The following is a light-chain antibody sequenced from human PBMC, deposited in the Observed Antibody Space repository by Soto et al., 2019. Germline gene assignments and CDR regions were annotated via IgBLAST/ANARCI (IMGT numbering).Light chain of an antibody. Sequence: VMTQSPDALSVSQGERATLSCRASQSVGSNLVWYQQKPGQAPRLLIYGASTRATAIPARFSGSGSGTEFTLAISSLQSEDFAVYYCHQYHNLPPYTFGLGTKV. CDR2: GAS. CDR3: HQYHNLPPYT. J-gene: IGKJ1*01. V-gene: IGKV3-15*01. CDR1: QSVGSN.